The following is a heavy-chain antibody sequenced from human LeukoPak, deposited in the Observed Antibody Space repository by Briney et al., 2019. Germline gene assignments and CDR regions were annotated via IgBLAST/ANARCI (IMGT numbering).Heavy chain of an antibody. J-gene: IGHJ6*02. D-gene: IGHD6-19*01. Sequence: GGSLSLSCAATGFTFSDYYMSWIRQAPGKGLEWVSYISSSGSTIYYADSVKGRFTISRDNAKNSLYLQMNSLRAEDTAVYYCARVGSSGWSYGMDVWGQGTTVTVSS. CDR3: ARVGSSGWSYGMDV. CDR2: ISSSGSTI. V-gene: IGHV3-11*01. CDR1: GFTFSDYY.